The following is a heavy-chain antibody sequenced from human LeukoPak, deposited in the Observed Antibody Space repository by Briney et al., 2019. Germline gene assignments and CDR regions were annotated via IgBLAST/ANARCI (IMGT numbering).Heavy chain of an antibody. CDR1: GYTFTSYG. CDR3: ARPSIAAAGKKYYYYYYMDV. CDR2: ISAYNGNT. D-gene: IGHD6-13*01. J-gene: IGHJ6*03. Sequence: ASVKVSCKASGYTFTSYGISWVRQAPGQGLEWMGWISAYNGNTNYAQKLQGRVTMTTDTSTSTAYMELRSLRSDDTAVYYCARPSIAAAGKKYYYYYYMDVWGKGTTVTVSS. V-gene: IGHV1-18*01.